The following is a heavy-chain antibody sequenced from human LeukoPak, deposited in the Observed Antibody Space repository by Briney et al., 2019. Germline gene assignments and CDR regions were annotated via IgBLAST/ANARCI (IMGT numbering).Heavy chain of an antibody. CDR1: GGSISSYY. CDR2: IYYSGST. Sequence: SETLSLTCTVSGGSISSYYWSWIRQPPGKGLEWIGYIYYSGSTNYNPSLKSRVTISVDTSKNQFSLKLSSVTAADTAVYYCARGAYSSSWYAPYYYYYMDVWGKGTTVTISS. J-gene: IGHJ6*03. V-gene: IGHV4-59*01. CDR3: ARGAYSSSWYAPYYYYYMDV. D-gene: IGHD6-13*01.